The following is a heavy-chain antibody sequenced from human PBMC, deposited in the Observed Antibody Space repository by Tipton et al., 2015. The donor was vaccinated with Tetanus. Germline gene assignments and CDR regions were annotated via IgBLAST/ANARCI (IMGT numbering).Heavy chain of an antibody. D-gene: IGHD1-14*01. V-gene: IGHV3-21*06. Sequence: SLRLSCAASGFDFSNYKINWVRQAPGQALEWVASISSRNTYISYADSVKGRFTISRDNAKSSLYLQMNSLRAEDTAKYYGATGGTLDYWGQGTLVTVSS. J-gene: IGHJ4*02. CDR3: ATGGTLDY. CDR2: ISSRNTYI. CDR1: GFDFSNYK.